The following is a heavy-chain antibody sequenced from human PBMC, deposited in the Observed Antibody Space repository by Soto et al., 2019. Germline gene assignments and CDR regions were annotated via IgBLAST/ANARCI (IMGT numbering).Heavy chain of an antibody. CDR2: INSDGSST. CDR1: GFTFSRYW. V-gene: IGHV3-74*01. CDR3: ARARAIAAAGISWFDP. D-gene: IGHD6-13*01. J-gene: IGHJ5*02. Sequence: PGGSLRLSCAASGFTFSRYWMHWVRQAPGKGLVWVSRINSDGSSTSYADSVKGRFTISRDNAKNTLYLQMNSLRAEDTAVYYCARARAIAAAGISWFDPWGQGTLVTVSS.